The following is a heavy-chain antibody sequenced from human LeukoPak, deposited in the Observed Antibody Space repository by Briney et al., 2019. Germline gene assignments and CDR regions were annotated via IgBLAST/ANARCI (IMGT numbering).Heavy chain of an antibody. D-gene: IGHD1-26*01. CDR3: ARVGGELLPLDY. CDR1: GFTISGYN. CDR2: ISGSSNFI. Sequence: PGGSLRLSCAASGFTISGYNMHWVRQAPGKGLEWVSSISGSSNFIHYTDSVKGRFTISRDNAKNSLYLQMNSLRADDTAVYYCARVGGELLPLDYWGQGTLVTVSS. J-gene: IGHJ4*02. V-gene: IGHV3-21*01.